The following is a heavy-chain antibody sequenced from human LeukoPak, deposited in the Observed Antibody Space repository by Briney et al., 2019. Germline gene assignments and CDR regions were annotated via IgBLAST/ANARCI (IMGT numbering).Heavy chain of an antibody. V-gene: IGHV4-34*01. CDR3: ARIGGNCSSTSCLSFFGIAADD. D-gene: IGHD2-2*01. CDR1: GGSFSGYY. Sequence: PETLSLTCAVYGGSFSGYYWSWIRQSPGKGLEWIGEINHSGSTNYNPSLKSRVTISVDTSKNQFSLKLSSVTAADTAVYYCARIGGNCSSTSCLSFFGIAADDWGQGTLVTVSS. CDR2: INHSGST. J-gene: IGHJ4*02.